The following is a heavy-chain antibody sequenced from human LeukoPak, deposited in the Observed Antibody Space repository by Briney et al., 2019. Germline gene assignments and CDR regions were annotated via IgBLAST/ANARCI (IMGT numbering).Heavy chain of an antibody. D-gene: IGHD3-3*01. CDR1: GFIFSNYA. J-gene: IGHJ6*02. Sequence: GGSLSLSCAASGFIFSNYAMSWVRQAPGKGLEWVSAIGTGAYTWYADSVKGRFTISKDSSKTILYLQMNSLRAEDAAVYFCAKTLRDLEWLTGELDVWGQGTAVTVSS. CDR2: IGTGAYT. V-gene: IGHV3-23*01. CDR3: AKTLRDLEWLTGELDV.